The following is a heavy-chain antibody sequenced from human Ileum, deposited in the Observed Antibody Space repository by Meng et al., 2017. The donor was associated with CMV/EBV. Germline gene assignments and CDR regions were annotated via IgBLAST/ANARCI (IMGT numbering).Heavy chain of an antibody. J-gene: IGHJ4*02. CDR1: GFSVSSNY. CDR2: ISSSSSYI. CDR3: GRGWLQFDY. Sequence: GESLKISCAASGFSVSSNYMSWVRQAPGKGLEWVSSISSSSSYIYYADSVKGRFTISRDNAKNPLYLKMNSLRADDTAVYYWGRGWLQFDYWGQGTLVTVSS. V-gene: IGHV3-21*01. D-gene: IGHD5-24*01.